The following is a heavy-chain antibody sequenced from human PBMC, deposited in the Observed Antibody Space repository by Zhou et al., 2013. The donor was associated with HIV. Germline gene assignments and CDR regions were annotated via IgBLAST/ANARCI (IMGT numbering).Heavy chain of an antibody. Sequence: QVLLQQWGPGLVKPSETLSLTCSVHGTSFNNYYWAWIRQSPEKGLQWIGDINHLGSSNFNPSLTGRVNISVDFTKFQFSLTLNALTVADTALYYCARSGGYKSPFAYWSQGLLVTVSS. CDR3: ARSGGYKSPFAY. CDR1: GTSFNNYY. CDR2: INHLGSS. J-gene: IGHJ4*02. V-gene: IGHV4-34*02. D-gene: IGHD6-25*01.